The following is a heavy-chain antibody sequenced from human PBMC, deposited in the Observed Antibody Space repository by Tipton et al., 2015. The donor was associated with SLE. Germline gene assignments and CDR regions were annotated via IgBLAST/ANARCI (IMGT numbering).Heavy chain of an antibody. V-gene: IGHV4-39*07. D-gene: IGHD1-26*01. CDR1: GDSVSSTNYY. CDR3: ARDRIPVYSGSYLAGFYYGMDV. Sequence: TLSLTCTVSGDSVSSTNYYWAWIRQPPGKGLEWVGTIFNTGTTYYNSSLKSRVAISADTSKNQFSLTLMSVTGADTAAYFCARDRIPVYSGSYLAGFYYGMDVWGQGTAVTVSS. CDR2: IFNTGTT. J-gene: IGHJ6*02.